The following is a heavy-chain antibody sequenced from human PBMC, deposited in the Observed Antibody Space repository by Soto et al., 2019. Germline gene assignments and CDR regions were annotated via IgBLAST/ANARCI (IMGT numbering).Heavy chain of an antibody. CDR2: IIPILGRA. V-gene: IGHV1-69*08. CDR1: GGSVSNYT. CDR3: AGEFAYSNYAFDF. D-gene: IGHD4-4*01. Sequence: VQLVQSGAEVKKPGSSVKVSCKASGGSVSNYTLSWVRQAPGHGLQWMGRIIPILGRANYAENFQGRLTIIADNSTSTAYMELSSLRSEDTAVYFCAGEFAYSNYAFDFWGQGTLVIVSS. J-gene: IGHJ4*02.